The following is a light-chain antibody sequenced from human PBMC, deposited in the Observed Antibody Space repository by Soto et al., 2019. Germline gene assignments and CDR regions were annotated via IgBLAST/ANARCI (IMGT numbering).Light chain of an antibody. J-gene: IGKJ1*01. CDR3: QQYNNWPTT. Sequence: EIVMTQSPATLSVSPGERATLSCRASQSVSSNLAWYQQKPGQAPRLLIYGASTRATGIPARFSGSGSGTECTLTISSLQSADFAVYYCQQYNNWPTTFGQGTKVEIK. CDR2: GAS. V-gene: IGKV3-15*01. CDR1: QSVSSN.